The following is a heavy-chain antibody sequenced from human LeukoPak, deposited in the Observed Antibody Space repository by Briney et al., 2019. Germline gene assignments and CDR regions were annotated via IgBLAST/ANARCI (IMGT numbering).Heavy chain of an antibody. CDR3: AKDGWSRYYYGSGSHPFDY. V-gene: IGHV3-30-3*01. CDR2: ISYDGSSK. D-gene: IGHD3-10*01. J-gene: IGHJ4*02. Sequence: GGSLRLSCAASGFTFSSYAMHWVRQAPGKGLEWVAVISYDGSSKYYADSVKGRFTISRDNSKNTLYLQMNSLRAEDTAVYYCAKDGWSRYYYGSGSHPFDYWGQGTLVTVSS. CDR1: GFTFSSYA.